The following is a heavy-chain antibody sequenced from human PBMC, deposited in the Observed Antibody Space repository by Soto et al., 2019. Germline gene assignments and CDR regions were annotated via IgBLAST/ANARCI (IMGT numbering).Heavy chain of an antibody. CDR2: FYWDYDK. D-gene: IGHD3-16*01. Sequence: QITLKESGPPLVKPTQTLTLTCTFSGFSLTTRGVGVGWIRQPPGKALECLALFYWDYDKRYSPSLQSRLSITKDTSKNQVVLPMHNVDPVDTATYYCAHIRNYYHYAWFDPWGQGTLVSVSS. V-gene: IGHV2-5*02. CDR3: AHIRNYYHYAWFDP. J-gene: IGHJ5*02. CDR1: GFSLTTRGVG.